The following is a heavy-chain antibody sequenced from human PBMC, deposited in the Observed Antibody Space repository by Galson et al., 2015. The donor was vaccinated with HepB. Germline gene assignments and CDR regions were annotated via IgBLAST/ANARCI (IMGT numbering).Heavy chain of an antibody. J-gene: IGHJ3*02. D-gene: IGHD6-6*01. Sequence: SLGLSCAASGVTFSSYGMHWVRQAPGKGLEWGAVIWYDGSNKYYADSVKGRFTISRDNSKNTLYLQMNSLRAEDTAVYYCARESIAARPYDAFDIWGQGTMVTVSS. V-gene: IGHV3-33*01. CDR3: ARESIAARPYDAFDI. CDR1: GVTFSSYG. CDR2: IWYDGSNK.